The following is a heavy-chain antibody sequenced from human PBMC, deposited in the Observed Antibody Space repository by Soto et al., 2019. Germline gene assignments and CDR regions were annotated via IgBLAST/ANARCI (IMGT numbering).Heavy chain of an antibody. CDR1: GFTFSSSG. V-gene: IGHV3-30*18. CDR3: AKAGGKGFDPRGWGDGLDV. Sequence: QVQLVESGGGVVQPGRSLRLSCAASGFTFSSSGMHWVRQTPVKGLEWLAVISYDGTHRYYKDSVKGRFTISRDNSENTLYLQLNSLRTEDTALYSCAKAGGKGFDPRGWGDGLDVWGQGTTVTVSS. J-gene: IGHJ6*02. D-gene: IGHD3-16*01. CDR2: ISYDGTHR.